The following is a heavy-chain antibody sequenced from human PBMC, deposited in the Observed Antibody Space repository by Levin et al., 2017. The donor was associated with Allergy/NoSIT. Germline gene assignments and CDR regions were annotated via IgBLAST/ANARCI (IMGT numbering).Heavy chain of an antibody. CDR2: IYYSGTT. D-gene: IGHD3-16*01. V-gene: IGHV4-39*07. J-gene: IGHJ4*02. Sequence: SETLSLICTVSGGSISSNTYHWGWIRQPPGKGLEWIGSIYYSGTTYFNPSLKSRVTISLDTSKNQFSLKLSSVTAADTAMYYCARDQSAYDYVRGNDLWTRLFDYWGQGTLVTVSS. CDR3: ARDQSAYDYVRGNDLWTRLFDY. CDR1: GGSISSNTYH.